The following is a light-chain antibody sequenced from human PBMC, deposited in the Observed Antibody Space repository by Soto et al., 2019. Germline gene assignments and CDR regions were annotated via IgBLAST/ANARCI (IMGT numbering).Light chain of an antibody. V-gene: IGKV1-39*01. J-gene: IGKJ3*01. CDR1: QNINIY. CDR2: GAS. CDR3: QQSYNAPFT. Sequence: DIPMTQSPSSLSASVGDRVTIICRASQNINIYLNWYQQKPGKAPKLLIYGASSLQSGVSSTFSGSGSGTDFTFTISSLQPEDFATYYCQQSYNAPFTFGPGTQVDIK.